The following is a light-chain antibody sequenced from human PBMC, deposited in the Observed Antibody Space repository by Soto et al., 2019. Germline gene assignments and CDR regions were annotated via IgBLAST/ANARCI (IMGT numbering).Light chain of an antibody. CDR3: QQSYTTPYT. J-gene: IGKJ2*01. CDR1: QSIRSY. Sequence: DIQMTQSPSSLSASVGDRVTITCRASQSIRSYLNWYHQKPGKTPQLLIYGASNLQSGAPSRFTGSGSGTHFTLTMTRLQPEDFATYYCQQSYTTPYTFGQGTKLEIK. V-gene: IGKV1-39*01. CDR2: GAS.